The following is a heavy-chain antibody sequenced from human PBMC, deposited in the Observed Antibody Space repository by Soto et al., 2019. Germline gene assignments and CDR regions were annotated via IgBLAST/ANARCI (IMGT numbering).Heavy chain of an antibody. V-gene: IGHV3-30*03. D-gene: IGHD3-22*01. CDR1: RFTFSAYG. CDR2: ISYDGGIK. J-gene: IGHJ4*02. CDR3: SRDSSGFFDY. Sequence: QVQLVESGGGVVQPGRSLRLSCAASRFTFSAYGMHWVRQAPGKGLEWVALISYDGGIKYYADSMRGRFTISRDNSKNTLYLQMSSLRAEDTAVYYCSRDSSGFFDYWGQGTLVSVSS.